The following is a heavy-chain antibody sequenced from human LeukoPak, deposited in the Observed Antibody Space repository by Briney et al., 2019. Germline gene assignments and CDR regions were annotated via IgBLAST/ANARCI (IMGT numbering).Heavy chain of an antibody. CDR3: ARGQTYSGRTLDV. CDR1: GFIFSDYG. V-gene: IGHV3-33*01. Sequence: GGSLRLSCTASGFIFSDYGMHWVRQAPGKGLEWVAVIWYDGNRKYYSDSVKGRFTVSRDNSKSTLFLQMNNLRAEDTAVYYCARGQTYSGRTLDVWGQGTTVTVSS. CDR2: IWYDGNRK. J-gene: IGHJ6*02. D-gene: IGHD1-26*01.